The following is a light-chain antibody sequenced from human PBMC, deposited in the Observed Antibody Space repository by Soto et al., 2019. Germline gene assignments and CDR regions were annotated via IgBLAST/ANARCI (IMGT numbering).Light chain of an antibody. CDR1: SSDVGGYNH. V-gene: IGLV2-14*01. CDR3: SSYTSSTTQYV. Sequence: QSALTQPASVSGSPGQSITISCTGTSSDVGGYNHVSWYQQHPGKAPKVMIYEVSNRPSGVSNRLSGSKSSNTGTLTISXXXXXXXXXXYXSSYTSSTTQYVFGTGTK. CDR2: EVS. J-gene: IGLJ1*01.